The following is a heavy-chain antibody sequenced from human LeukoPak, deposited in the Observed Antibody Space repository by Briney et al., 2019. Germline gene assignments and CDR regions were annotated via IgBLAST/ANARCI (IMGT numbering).Heavy chain of an antibody. V-gene: IGHV4-4*07. Sequence: SETLSLTCTVSGGSISSYYWSWIRRPAGKGLEWIGRIYTSGSTNYNPSLKSRVTMSVDTSKNQFSLKLSSVTAADTAVYYGARDIAARPWWYFDLWGRGTLVTVSS. CDR3: ARDIAARPWWYFDL. CDR2: IYTSGST. CDR1: GGSISSYY. D-gene: IGHD6-6*01. J-gene: IGHJ2*01.